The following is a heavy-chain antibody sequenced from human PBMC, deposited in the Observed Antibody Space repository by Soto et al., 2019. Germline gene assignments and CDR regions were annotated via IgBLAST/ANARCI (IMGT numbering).Heavy chain of an antibody. J-gene: IGHJ5*02. D-gene: IGHD6-13*01. CDR1: GGSISIDNYY. V-gene: IGHV4-30-4*01. CDR2: IYYSGST. CDR3: SLRSLTGQRDSSNLGISWFDP. Sequence: QVQLQESGPGLVKPSQTLSLTCTVSGGSISIDNYYWSWIRQPPGMGLEWIGYIYYSGSTYYNPYIESLLSISLDTSQPHFSLKPSAMTAADTAVYYFSLRSLTGQRDSSNLGISWFDPWGQGTLVTVSS.